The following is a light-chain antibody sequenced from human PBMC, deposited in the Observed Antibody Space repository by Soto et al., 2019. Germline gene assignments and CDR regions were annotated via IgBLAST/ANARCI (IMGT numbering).Light chain of an antibody. CDR1: QSISNW. J-gene: IGKJ2*01. Sequence: DIQMTQSPSILSASVGDRVTITCRASQSISNWLAWYQQKPGRAPKVLIYDASSLQSGVPSRFSGSGSGTEFILTISSLQPDDIATYYCQQYKSYSYTFGQGTNLEI. V-gene: IGKV1-5*01. CDR2: DAS. CDR3: QQYKSYSYT.